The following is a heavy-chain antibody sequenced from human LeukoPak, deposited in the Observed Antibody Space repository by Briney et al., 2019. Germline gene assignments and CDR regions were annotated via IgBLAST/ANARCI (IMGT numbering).Heavy chain of an antibody. Sequence: ASVKVSCKASGYTFTGYYMHWVRQAPGQGLEWMGWINPNSGGTNYAQKFQGRVTMTRDTSISTAYMELSRLRSDDTAVYYCARVRYCSGGSCYRGYFDYWGQGTLVTVSP. CDR1: GYTFTGYY. CDR2: INPNSGGT. V-gene: IGHV1-2*02. J-gene: IGHJ4*02. CDR3: ARVRYCSGGSCYRGYFDY. D-gene: IGHD2-15*01.